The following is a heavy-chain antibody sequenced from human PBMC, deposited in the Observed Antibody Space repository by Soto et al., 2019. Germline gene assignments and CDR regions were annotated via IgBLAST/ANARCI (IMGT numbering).Heavy chain of an antibody. CDR1: GGSFSGYY. V-gene: IGHV4-34*01. Sequence: SETLSLTCAVYGGSFSGYYWSWIRQPPGKGLEWIGEINQSGSTNYNPSLKSRVTISVDTSKNQFSLKLSSVTAADTAVYYCARVGGYSGYGEVGYWGQGTLVTVSS. CDR3: ARVGGYSGYGEVGY. CDR2: INQSGST. J-gene: IGHJ4*02. D-gene: IGHD5-12*01.